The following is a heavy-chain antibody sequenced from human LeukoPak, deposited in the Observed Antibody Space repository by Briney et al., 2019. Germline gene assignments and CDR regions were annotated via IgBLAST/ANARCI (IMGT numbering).Heavy chain of an antibody. CDR3: ARDEETVAGLNGFDL. V-gene: IGHV3-21*01. CDR2: ISSSSSYI. D-gene: IGHD6-19*01. Sequence: GGSLRLSCAVSGFTFSSYSMNWVRQAPGKGLEWVSSISSSSSYIFYADSVKGRFTISRDNAENSLFLQMNSLRAEDTGVYYCARDEETVAGLNGFDLWGQGTLVTVSS. J-gene: IGHJ4*02. CDR1: GFTFSSYS.